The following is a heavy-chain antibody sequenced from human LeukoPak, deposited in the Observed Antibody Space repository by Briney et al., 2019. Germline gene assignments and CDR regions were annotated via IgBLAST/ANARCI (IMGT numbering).Heavy chain of an antibody. V-gene: IGHV3-23*01. CDR3: ARPARAYCGGDCPIDY. J-gene: IGHJ4*02. CDR1: GFTFSSYT. CDR2: ISGSGGST. D-gene: IGHD2-21*01. Sequence: GGSLRLSCAASGFTFSSYTMSWVRQAPGKGLEWVSSISGSGGSTYYADSAKGRFTISRDNAKNSLYLQMNSLRAEDTAVYYCARPARAYCGGDCPIDYWGQGTLVTVSS.